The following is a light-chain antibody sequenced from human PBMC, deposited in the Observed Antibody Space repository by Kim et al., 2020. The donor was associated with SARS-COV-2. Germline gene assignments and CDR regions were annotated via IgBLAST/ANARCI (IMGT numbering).Light chain of an antibody. J-gene: IGKJ2*01. CDR3: QQYGSSPPT. Sequence: LSPGERAPLSCRASQSLSSSYLAWYQQQPGQAPRLLMYAASSRATGIPDRFSGSGSGTDFTLTISRLEPEEFAVYYCQQYGSSPPTFGQGTKLEI. CDR1: QSLSSSY. CDR2: AAS. V-gene: IGKV3-20*01.